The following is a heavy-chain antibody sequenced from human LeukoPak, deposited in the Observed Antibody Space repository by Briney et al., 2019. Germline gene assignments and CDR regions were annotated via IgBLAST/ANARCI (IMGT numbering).Heavy chain of an antibody. J-gene: IGHJ5*02. CDR3: ARTRGSKWFDP. Sequence: SGPTLLNPTQTLTLTFTFSGFALSTCGRCVSWIRQPPGKALEWLARIDWDDDKYYRTSLKTRLTISKDTSKNQVVLTMTNMDPVDTATYYCARTRGSKWFDPWGQGTLVTVSS. D-gene: IGHD1-26*01. CDR2: IDWDDDK. V-gene: IGHV2-70*11. CDR1: GFALSTCGRC.